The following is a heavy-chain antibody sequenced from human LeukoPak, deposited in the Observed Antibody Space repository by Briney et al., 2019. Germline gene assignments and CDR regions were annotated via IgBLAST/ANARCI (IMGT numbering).Heavy chain of an antibody. CDR1: GFTVGSNY. V-gene: IGHV3-66*01. J-gene: IGHJ3*02. Sequence: GGSLRLSCAASGFTVGSNYMSWVRQAPGKGLEWVSVIYSGVSTYYADSVKGRFTISRDNSKTTLYLQMNSLRAEDTAVYYCARSDYGGTHDAFDIWGQGTMVTVSS. CDR2: IYSGVST. D-gene: IGHD4-23*01. CDR3: ARSDYGGTHDAFDI.